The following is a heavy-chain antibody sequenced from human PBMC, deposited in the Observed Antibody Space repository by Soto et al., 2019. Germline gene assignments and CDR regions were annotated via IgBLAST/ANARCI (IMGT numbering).Heavy chain of an antibody. V-gene: IGHV3-30-3*01. D-gene: IGHD2-15*01. Sequence: QVQLVESGGGVVQPGRSLRLSCAASGFTFSSYAMHWVRQAPGKGLEWVAVISYDGSNKYYADSVKGRFTISRDNSKNTLDLQMNSLRAEDTAVYYCARGTHRYCSGGRCSYGMAVWGQGTTVTVSS. CDR2: ISYDGSNK. CDR1: GFTFSSYA. CDR3: ARGTHRYCSGGRCSYGMAV. J-gene: IGHJ6*02.